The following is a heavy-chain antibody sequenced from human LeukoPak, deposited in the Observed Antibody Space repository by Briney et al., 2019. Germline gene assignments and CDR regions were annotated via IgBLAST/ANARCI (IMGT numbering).Heavy chain of an antibody. CDR3: ARYSSSWLPHFDY. D-gene: IGHD6-13*01. CDR1: GFTFSSYA. Sequence: GGSLRLSCAASGFTFSSYAMHWVRQAPGKGLEWVAVISYDGSNKYYADSVKGRFTISRDNSKNTLYLQMNSLRAEDTAVYYCARYSSSWLPHFDYWGQGTLVTVSS. J-gene: IGHJ4*02. V-gene: IGHV3-30-3*01. CDR2: ISYDGSNK.